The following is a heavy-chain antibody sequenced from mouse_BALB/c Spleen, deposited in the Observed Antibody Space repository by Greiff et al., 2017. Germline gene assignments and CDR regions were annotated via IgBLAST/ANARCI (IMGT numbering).Heavy chain of an antibody. J-gene: IGHJ3*01. CDR2: INPSTGYT. CDR3: AKPQGAWFAY. CDR1: GYTFTSYW. Sequence: VQLQESGAELAKPGASVKMSCKASGYTFTSYWMHWVKQRPGQGLEWIGYINPSTGYTEYNQKFKDKATLTADKSSSTAYMQLSSLTSEDSAVYYCAKPQGAWFAYWGQGTLVTVSA. V-gene: IGHV1-7*01.